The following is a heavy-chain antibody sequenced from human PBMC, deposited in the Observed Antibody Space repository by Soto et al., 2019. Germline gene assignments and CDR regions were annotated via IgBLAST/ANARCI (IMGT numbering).Heavy chain of an antibody. CDR1: GVTFSSSA. Sequence: EVQLLESGGGSVQPGGSLRLSCAASGVTFSSSAMSWVRQAPGKGLEWVSAISDGGYSTYYGDSVKGRFTVSRDNSKNTLYLQMNSLRADDTAVYYCAIGDGWFDPWGQGTLVTVSS. V-gene: IGHV3-23*01. CDR2: ISDGGYST. J-gene: IGHJ5*02. CDR3: AIGDGWFDP.